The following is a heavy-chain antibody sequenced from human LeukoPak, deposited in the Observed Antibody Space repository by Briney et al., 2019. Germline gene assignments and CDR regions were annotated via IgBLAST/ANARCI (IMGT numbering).Heavy chain of an antibody. Sequence: GASVKVSCKASGYTFTGYYMHWVRQAPGQGLEWMGWINPNSGGTNYAQKFQGWVTMTRDTSISTAYMELSRLRSDDTAVYYCARETGTDLNYYYGMDVWGQGTTVTVSS. CDR2: INPNSGGT. J-gene: IGHJ6*02. D-gene: IGHD3-9*01. CDR3: ARETGTDLNYYYGMDV. V-gene: IGHV1-2*04. CDR1: GYTFTGYY.